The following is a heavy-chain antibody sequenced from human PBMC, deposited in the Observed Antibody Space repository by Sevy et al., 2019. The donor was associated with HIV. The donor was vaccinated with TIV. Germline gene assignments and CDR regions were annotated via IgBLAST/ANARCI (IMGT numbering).Heavy chain of an antibody. D-gene: IGHD1-1*01. J-gene: IGHJ5*01. CDR3: ARGRDSYWNFDS. Sequence: SETLSLTCSVSSDSISGHYWSWIRQPPGKGLEWIGYVYFNGNTNYNPSLRGRVSLSIDTSRKQFSLRLSSVTAADTAVYYCARGRDSYWNFDSWGQGTLVTVSS. CDR1: SDSISGHY. CDR2: VYFNGNT. V-gene: IGHV4-4*09.